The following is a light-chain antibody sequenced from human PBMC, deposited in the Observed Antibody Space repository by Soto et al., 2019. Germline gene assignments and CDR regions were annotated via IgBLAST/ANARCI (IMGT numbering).Light chain of an antibody. CDR3: SSYTSSSTAV. J-gene: IGLJ3*02. V-gene: IGLV2-14*01. CDR2: EVS. CDR1: SSDVGGYNF. Sequence: QSVLTQPASVSGSPGQSITISCTGASSDVGGYNFVSWYQQHPGKAPKLMIFEVSNRPSGVSDRFSGSKSGTTASLTISGLQAEDEADYYCSSYTSSSTAVFGGGTKATVL.